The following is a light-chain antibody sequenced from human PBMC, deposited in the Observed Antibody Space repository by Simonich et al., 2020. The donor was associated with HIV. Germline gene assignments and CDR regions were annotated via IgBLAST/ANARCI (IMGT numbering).Light chain of an antibody. CDR3: QQRRNWPPIT. CDR1: QSVSSY. J-gene: IGKJ5*01. CDR2: DAS. Sequence: ETVLTQSSATLSLSPGVRATLSCRASQSVSSYLAWYQQKPGQAPRLLIYDASNRATGSPARFSGSWSGTDFTLTISSLEPEDFAVYYCQQRRNWPPITFGQGTRLEIK. V-gene: IGKV3-11*01.